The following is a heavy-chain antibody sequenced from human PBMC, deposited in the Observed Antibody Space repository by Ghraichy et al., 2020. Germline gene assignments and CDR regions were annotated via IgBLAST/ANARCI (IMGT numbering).Heavy chain of an antibody. D-gene: IGHD1-26*01. V-gene: IGHV1-69*13. CDR3: ATGEHSGSYSGRQ. CDR1: GGTFSSYS. J-gene: IGHJ4*02. CDR2: IIPIFGTA. Sequence: SVKVSCKASGGTFSSYSISWVRQAPGQGLDWMGGIIPIFGTANYAQKFQGRVTITGDESTSTAYMELSSLRSEDTAVYYCATGEHSGSYSGRQWGQGTLVIVSS.